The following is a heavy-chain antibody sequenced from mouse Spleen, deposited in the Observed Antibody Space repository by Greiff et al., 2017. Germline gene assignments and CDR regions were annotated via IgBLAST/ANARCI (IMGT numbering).Heavy chain of an antibody. Sequence: EVMLVESGGGLVKPGGSLKLSCAASGFTFSSYTMSWVRQTPAKRLEWVATISSGGGNNYYPDSVKGRFTIARDNARNTLYLQMSSLRSEDTAMYFCARPLLSWFAYWGQGTLVTVSA. CDR2: ISSGGGNN. CDR3: ARPLLSWFAY. V-gene: IGHV5-9*01. CDR1: GFTFSSYT. D-gene: IGHD2-10*01. J-gene: IGHJ3*01.